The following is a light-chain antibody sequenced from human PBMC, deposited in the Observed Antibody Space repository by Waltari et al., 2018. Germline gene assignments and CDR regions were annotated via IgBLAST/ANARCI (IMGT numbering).Light chain of an antibody. CDR2: DVS. CDR1: SSDGDAYRI. V-gene: IGLV2-14*03. CDR3: SYYPDTHTPVV. Sequence: QSALTQPASVSGSPGQSVTISCTGVSSDGDAYRIIPWFRQHPGKAPKLILYDVSNRASDISNRFSGYKSGNTASLTISRLQADDEADYFCSYYPDTHTPVVFGGGTKLTV. J-gene: IGLJ2*01.